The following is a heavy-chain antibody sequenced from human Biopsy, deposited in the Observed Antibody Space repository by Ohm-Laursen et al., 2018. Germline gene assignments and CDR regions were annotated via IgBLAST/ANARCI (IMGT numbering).Heavy chain of an antibody. CDR2: IITIFGTA. Sequence: SVKVSCKASGGTFTNYAISWVRQAPGQGLEWMGGIITIFGTANYAQKFQGRVTITADESTSTAYMELRSLRSDDTAVYYCARDALGGGSYRFFYWGQGSLVTVSS. CDR3: ARDALGGGSYRFFY. D-gene: IGHD1-26*01. J-gene: IGHJ4*02. V-gene: IGHV1-69*13. CDR1: GGTFTNYA.